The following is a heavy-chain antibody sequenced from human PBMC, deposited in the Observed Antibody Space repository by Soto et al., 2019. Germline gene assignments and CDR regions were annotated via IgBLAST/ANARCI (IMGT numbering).Heavy chain of an antibody. V-gene: IGHV4-4*02. CDR1: GGSISSSNW. CDR3: ARDGEVDTAMAFDY. Sequence: TSETLSLTCAVSGGSISSSNWWSWVRQPPGKGLEWIGEIYHSGSTNYNPSLKSRVTISVDKSKNQFSLKLSSVTAADTAVYYCARDGEVDTAMAFDYWGQGTLVTVS. J-gene: IGHJ4*02. D-gene: IGHD5-18*01. CDR2: IYHSGST.